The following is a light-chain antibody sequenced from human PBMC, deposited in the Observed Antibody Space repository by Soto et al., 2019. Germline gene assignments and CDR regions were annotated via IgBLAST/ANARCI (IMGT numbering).Light chain of an antibody. CDR3: QQYGSSPT. CDR1: QSVSNY. J-gene: IGKJ1*01. V-gene: IGKV3-20*01. Sequence: EIVLTQSPVTLSLSRGERATLSCRASQSVSNYLTWYQQKPGQAPRLLIYDASKRATGIPARFSGSGSGTDFTLTISRLEPEDFAVYYCQQYGSSPTFGQGTKVDIK. CDR2: DAS.